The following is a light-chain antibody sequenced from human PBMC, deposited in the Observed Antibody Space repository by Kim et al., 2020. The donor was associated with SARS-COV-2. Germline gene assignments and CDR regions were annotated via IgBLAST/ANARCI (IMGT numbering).Light chain of an antibody. CDR3: SSYAGSNIFV. Sequence: GQSITISCTGTSSDVGIYNYVSWYQHHPGKAPKLMIYDVSKRPSGVSNRFSGSKSGNTASLTISGLQAEDEADYYCSSYAGSNIFVFGTGTKVTVL. CDR2: DVS. CDR1: SSDVGIYNY. V-gene: IGLV2-14*03. J-gene: IGLJ1*01.